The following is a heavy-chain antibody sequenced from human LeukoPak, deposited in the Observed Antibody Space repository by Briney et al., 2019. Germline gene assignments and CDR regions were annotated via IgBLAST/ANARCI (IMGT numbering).Heavy chain of an antibody. Sequence: SVKVSCKASGYTFTSYDINWVRQATGQGLEWMGGIIPIFGTANYAQKFQGRVTITADESTSTAYMELSSLRSEDTAVYYCARGEEWELLRGAFDIWGQGTMVTVSS. V-gene: IGHV1-69*13. CDR3: ARGEEWELLRGAFDI. CDR1: GYTFTSYD. CDR2: IIPIFGTA. J-gene: IGHJ3*02. D-gene: IGHD1-26*01.